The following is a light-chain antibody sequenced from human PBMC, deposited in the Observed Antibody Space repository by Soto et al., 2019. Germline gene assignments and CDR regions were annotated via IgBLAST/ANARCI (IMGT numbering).Light chain of an antibody. J-gene: IGKJ4*01. Sequence: DIQMTQSPSTLSASVGDRVTITCRASQSISSWLAWYQQKPGKAPRLLISKASTLESGVPSRFSGSGSGTASTLTISTLQPDVSATYHGHQDDSYPLTFGGGTTVEI. CDR2: KAS. CDR3: HQDDSYPLT. V-gene: IGKV1-5*03. CDR1: QSISSW.